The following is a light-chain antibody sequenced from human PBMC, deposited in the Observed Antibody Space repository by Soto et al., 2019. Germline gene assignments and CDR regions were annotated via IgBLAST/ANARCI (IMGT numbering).Light chain of an antibody. J-gene: IGKJ5*01. Sequence: EILMTQSPGTLSVSPWEIATLSCSASQTVSRHLAWYQQKPGQAPRLLIFGASTRATGIPDRFSGSGSGTDFTLTISSLQSEDFAVYYCQQYNTWPLITFGPGTRLEIK. CDR3: QQYNTWPLIT. V-gene: IGKV3-15*01. CDR2: GAS. CDR1: QTVSRH.